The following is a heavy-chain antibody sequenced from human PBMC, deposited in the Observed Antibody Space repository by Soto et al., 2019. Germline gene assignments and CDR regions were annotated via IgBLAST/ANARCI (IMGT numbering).Heavy chain of an antibody. CDR1: GFTFSDYY. J-gene: IGHJ3*01. D-gene: IGHD1-20*01. Sequence: GGSLRLSCAASGFTFSDYYMSWIRQGPGKGLEWVSYISSSSSTIYYADSVKGRLTISRDNAKNSLYLQMNSLRAEDTAVYYIAFSLTDTPYDVFYFWAQGTLVTVSS. V-gene: IGHV3-11*01. CDR3: AFSLTDTPYDVFYF. CDR2: ISSSSSTI.